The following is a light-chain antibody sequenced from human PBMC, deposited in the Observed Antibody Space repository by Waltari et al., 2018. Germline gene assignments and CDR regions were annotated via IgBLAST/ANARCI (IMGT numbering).Light chain of an antibody. V-gene: IGKV3-11*01. J-gene: IGKJ4*01. CDR1: QSIGNY. CDR2: DAS. CDR3: QQRSDWPFLT. Sequence: EIVLTQSPVTLAMSPGERATLSCRASQSIGNYLAWYQHKPGQAPRLLIYDASNRATGIPDRFSGSGSGTDFTLTINSLEPEDFTVDYCQQRSDWPFLTFGGGTKVEIK.